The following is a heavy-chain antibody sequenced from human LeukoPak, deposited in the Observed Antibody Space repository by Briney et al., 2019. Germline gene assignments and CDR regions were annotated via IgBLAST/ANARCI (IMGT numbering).Heavy chain of an antibody. CDR3: AEDPHSSSWYYFDY. CDR2: ISHDGSKK. D-gene: IGHD6-13*01. Sequence: PGGSLRLSCAASGFSFSYYGMHWVRQAPGKGLEWVAVISHDGSKKYYADSVKGRFTISRDNSKNTLYLQMNSLRAEDTAIYYCAEDPHSSSWYYFDYWGQGTLVTVSS. J-gene: IGHJ4*02. CDR1: GFSFSYYG. V-gene: IGHV3-30*18.